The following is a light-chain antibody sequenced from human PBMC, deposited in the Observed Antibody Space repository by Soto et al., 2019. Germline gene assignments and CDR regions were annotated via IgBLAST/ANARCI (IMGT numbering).Light chain of an antibody. J-gene: IGLJ1*01. Sequence: QSALTQPASVSGSPGQSITISCTGTSSDVGSYDYVSWYQHHPGKAPKLMIFDVSNRPSGVSNRFSGSKSGSTASLTISGLHAEDDADYYCCSYTSSSTYVFGPGTKLTVL. V-gene: IGLV2-14*03. CDR3: CSYTSSSTYV. CDR1: SSDVGSYDY. CDR2: DVS.